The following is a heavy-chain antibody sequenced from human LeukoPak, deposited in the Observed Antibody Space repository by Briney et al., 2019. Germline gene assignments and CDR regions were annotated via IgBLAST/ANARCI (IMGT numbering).Heavy chain of an antibody. J-gene: IGHJ6*03. CDR3: ARGVVVPAAISYYYYMDV. V-gene: IGHV1-69*01. CDR1: GGTFSSYA. Sequence: SVKVSCKASGGTFSSYAISWVRQAPGQGLEWMGGIIPIFGTANYAQKFQGRVTITAHESTSTAYMELSSLRSEDTAVYYCARGVVVPAAISYYYYMDVWGKGTTVTASS. D-gene: IGHD2-2*02. CDR2: IIPIFGTA.